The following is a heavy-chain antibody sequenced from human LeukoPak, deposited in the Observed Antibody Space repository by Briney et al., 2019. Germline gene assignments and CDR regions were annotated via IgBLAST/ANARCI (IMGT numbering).Heavy chain of an antibody. V-gene: IGHV3-23*01. D-gene: IGHD3-10*01. CDR2: IGNTGSDT. CDR1: GFTFSNYA. CDR3: AKVPYSDYGSGRPPFMDV. J-gene: IGHJ6*02. Sequence: GGSLRLSCAASGFTFSNYAMSWVRQAPGKGLEWVTTIGNTGSDTYYADSVKGRFTISRDNSENTLYLQMNNLRAEDTAIHYCAKVPYSDYGSGRPPFMDVWGQGTTVAVSS.